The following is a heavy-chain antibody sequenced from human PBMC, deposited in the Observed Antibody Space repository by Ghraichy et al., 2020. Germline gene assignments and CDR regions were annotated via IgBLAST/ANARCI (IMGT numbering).Heavy chain of an antibody. CDR1: GFTFSSNT. V-gene: IGHV3-21*01. Sequence: GGSLRLSCAGSGFTFSSNTMHWVRQAPGKGLEWISSISSGSTYIYYSDSLKGRFTISRDNAKNTLYLEMNSLRVDDTAVYYCTRDSPNSRFDYWGQGILVTVSS. CDR3: TRDSPNSRFDY. J-gene: IGHJ4*02. CDR2: ISSGSTYI. D-gene: IGHD4-11*01.